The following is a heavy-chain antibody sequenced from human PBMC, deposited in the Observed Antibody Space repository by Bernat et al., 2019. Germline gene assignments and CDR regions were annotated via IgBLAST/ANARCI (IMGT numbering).Heavy chain of an antibody. J-gene: IGHJ6*03. V-gene: IGHV3-33*01. CDR1: GFTFSSYG. Sequence: VQLVESGGGVVQPGRSLRLSCAASGFTFSSYGMHWVRQAPGKGLEWVAVIWYDGSNKYYADSVKGRFTISRDNSKNTLYLQMNSLRAEDTAVYYCARDGLYDFWSGYYTYYYYYMDVWGKGTTVTVSS. D-gene: IGHD3-3*01. CDR2: IWYDGSNK. CDR3: ARDGLYDFWSGYYTYYYYYMDV.